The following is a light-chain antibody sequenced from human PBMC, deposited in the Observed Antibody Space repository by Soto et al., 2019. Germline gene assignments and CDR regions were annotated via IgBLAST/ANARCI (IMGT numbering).Light chain of an antibody. Sequence: EVVLTQSPGTLSLSPGERATLYCRASQSVSNKYLAWYQQKPGQDPRLLIFGSSDRATGIPDRFSGSGSGTDFTLTISRLEPEDFAVYYCQQYGSSPPYTFGQGTKLEIK. CDR3: QQYGSSPPYT. CDR1: QSVSNKY. CDR2: GSS. J-gene: IGKJ2*01. V-gene: IGKV3-20*01.